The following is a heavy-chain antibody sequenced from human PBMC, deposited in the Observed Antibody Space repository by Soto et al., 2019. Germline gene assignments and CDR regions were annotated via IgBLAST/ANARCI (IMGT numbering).Heavy chain of an antibody. CDR2: TYYRSKWYN. D-gene: IGHD6-19*01. Sequence: PSQTLSLTCAISGDSFSSNSAAWNWIRQSPSRGLEWLGRTYYRSKWYNDYAVSVKSRITINPDTSKNQFSLQPNSVTPEDTAVYYCARGLSSGRNNWFDPWGQGTLVTVSS. CDR1: GDSFSSNSAA. V-gene: IGHV6-1*01. J-gene: IGHJ5*02. CDR3: ARGLSSGRNNWFDP.